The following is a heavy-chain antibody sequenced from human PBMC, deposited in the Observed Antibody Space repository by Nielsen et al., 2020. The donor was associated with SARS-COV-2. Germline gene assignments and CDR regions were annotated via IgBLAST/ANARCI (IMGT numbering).Heavy chain of an antibody. V-gene: IGHV3-23*01. J-gene: IGHJ6*04. D-gene: IGHD5-12*01. Sequence: GESLKISCAVSGFTFSSYAMSWVRQAPGKGLEWVSGISGRGVSTYYADSVKGRFTISRDNSKNTLFLQMNSLRAEDTAMYYCAKDMWPRYDGTLMGLPQDVWGKGTTVTVSS. CDR2: ISGRGVST. CDR1: GFTFSSYA. CDR3: AKDMWPRYDGTLMGLPQDV.